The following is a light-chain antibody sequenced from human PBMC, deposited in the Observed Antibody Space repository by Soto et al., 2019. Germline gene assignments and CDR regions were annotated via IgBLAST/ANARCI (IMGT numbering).Light chain of an antibody. Sequence: EIVLTQSPATLSLSPGERATLSCRASQRVSSYLAWYQQKPGQAPRLLIYDASNRATGIPARFRGSGSGPDFTLTISSLEPEAFAVYYCQQRRKWNPPISFGQGTRLEIK. CDR3: QQRRKWNPPIS. V-gene: IGKV3-11*01. CDR1: QRVSSY. CDR2: DAS. J-gene: IGKJ5*01.